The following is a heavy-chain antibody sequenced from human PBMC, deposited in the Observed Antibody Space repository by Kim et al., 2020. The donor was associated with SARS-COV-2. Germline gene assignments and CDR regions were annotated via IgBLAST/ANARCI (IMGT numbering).Heavy chain of an antibody. CDR3: TTDSRCWSDAFDI. V-gene: IGHV3-15*01. J-gene: IGHJ3*02. CDR1: GFTFSNAW. D-gene: IGHD6-13*01. CDR2: IKSKTDGGTT. Sequence: GGSLRLSCAASGFTFSNAWMSWVRQAPGKGLEWVGRIKSKTDGGTTDYAATVKGRFTISRDDSKNTLYLQMNSLKNEDTAVYYCTTDSRCWSDAFDIWGPGTMVTVSS.